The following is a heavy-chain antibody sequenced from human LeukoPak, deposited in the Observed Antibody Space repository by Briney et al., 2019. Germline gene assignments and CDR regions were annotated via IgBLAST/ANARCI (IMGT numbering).Heavy chain of an antibody. CDR3: ATVYDYVWGSYRYTGAFDI. D-gene: IGHD3-16*02. Sequence: GGSLRLSCAASGFTFDDYGLSWVRQVPGKGLEWVSGLNWNGASTGYADSVKGRFTISRDNAKNSLYLQMNSLRAEDTALYHCATVYDYVWGSYRYTGAFDIWGQGTMVTVSS. CDR1: GFTFDDYG. J-gene: IGHJ3*02. CDR2: LNWNGAST. V-gene: IGHV3-20*01.